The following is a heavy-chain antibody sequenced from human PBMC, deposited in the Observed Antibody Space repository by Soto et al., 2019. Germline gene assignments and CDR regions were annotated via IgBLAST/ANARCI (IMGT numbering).Heavy chain of an antibody. Sequence: QVQLVQSGAEVKKPGASVKVSCKASGYTFTSYYMHWVRQAPGQGLEWMGIINPSGGSTSYAQKFQGRVTMTRDTSTSTVYMELSSLRSEDTAVYYCAREEASSSWSVRYYYGMDVWGQGTTVTVSS. V-gene: IGHV1-46*01. D-gene: IGHD6-13*01. CDR3: AREEASSSWSVRYYYGMDV. CDR1: GYTFTSYY. J-gene: IGHJ6*02. CDR2: INPSGGST.